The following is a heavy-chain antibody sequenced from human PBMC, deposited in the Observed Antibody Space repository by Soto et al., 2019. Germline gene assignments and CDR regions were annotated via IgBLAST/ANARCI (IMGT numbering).Heavy chain of an antibody. CDR3: ARGRWFGELPFDY. CDR2: ISSSSSTI. V-gene: IGHV3-48*01. J-gene: IGHJ4*02. Sequence: EVQLVESGGGLVQPGGALRLSCAASGFTFSSYSMNWVRQASGKGLEWVSYISSSSSTIYYADSVKGRFTISRDNAKNSLYLQMTSLRAEDTAVYYCARGRWFGELPFDYWGQGNLVTVSS. CDR1: GFTFSSYS. D-gene: IGHD3-10*01.